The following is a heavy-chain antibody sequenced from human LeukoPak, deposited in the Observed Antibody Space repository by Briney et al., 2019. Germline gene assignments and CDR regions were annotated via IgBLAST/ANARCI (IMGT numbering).Heavy chain of an antibody. CDR2: IIPIFGTA. CDR3: ARDQYYYDSSGYFDY. D-gene: IGHD3-22*01. CDR1: GYTLTELS. V-gene: IGHV1-69*13. Sequence: SVKVSCKVSGYTLTELSMHWVRQAPGQGLEWMGGIIPIFGTANYAQKFQGRVTITADESTSTAYMELSSLRSEDTAVYYCARDQYYYDSSGYFDYWGQGTLVTVSS. J-gene: IGHJ4*02.